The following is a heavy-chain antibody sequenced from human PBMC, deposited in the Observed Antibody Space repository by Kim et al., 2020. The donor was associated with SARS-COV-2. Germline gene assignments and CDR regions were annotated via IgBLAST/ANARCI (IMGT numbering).Heavy chain of an antibody. CDR3: AREGTSSNCCHF. CDR2: INSDGSTT. J-gene: IGHJ4*02. D-gene: IGHD2-2*01. CDR1: GFTFSSYS. V-gene: IGHV3-74*01. Sequence: GGSLRLSCAASGFTFSSYSMHWVRQAPGKGLVWVSRINSDGSTTNYADSVKGRFNISRDNAKNTLYLQMNSLRADDTAVYHCAREGTSSNCCHFWGQGTLVTVS.